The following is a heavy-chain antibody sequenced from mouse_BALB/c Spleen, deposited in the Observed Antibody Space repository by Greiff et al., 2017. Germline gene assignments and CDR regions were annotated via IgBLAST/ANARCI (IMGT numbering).Heavy chain of an antibody. Sequence: DVQLQESGPGLVKPSQSLSLTCTVTGYSITSDYAWNWIRQFPGNKLEWMGYISYSGSTSYNPSLKSRISITRDTSKNQFFLQLNSVTTEDTATYYCARREPYYAMDYWGQGTSVTVSS. CDR3: ARREPYYAMDY. CDR1: GYSITSDYA. V-gene: IGHV3-2*02. J-gene: IGHJ4*01. CDR2: ISYSGST.